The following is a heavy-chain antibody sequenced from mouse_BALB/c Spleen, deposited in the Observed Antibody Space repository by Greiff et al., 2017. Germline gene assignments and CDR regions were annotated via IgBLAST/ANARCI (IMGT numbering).Heavy chain of an antibody. CDR2: ISSGGSYT. CDR1: GFTFSSYA. V-gene: IGHV5-9-4*01. D-gene: IGHD2-2*01. Sequence: EVMLVESGGGLVKPGGSLKLSCAASGFTFSSYAMSWVRQSPEKRLEWVAEISSGGSYTYYPDTVTGRFTISRDNAKNTLYLEMSSLRSEDTAMYYCARDGYDGGFAYWGQGTLVTVSA. CDR3: ARDGYDGGFAY. J-gene: IGHJ3*01.